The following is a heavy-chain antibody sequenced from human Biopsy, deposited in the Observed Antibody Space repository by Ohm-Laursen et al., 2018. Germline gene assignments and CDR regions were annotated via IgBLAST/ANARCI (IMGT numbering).Heavy chain of an antibody. V-gene: IGHV4-34*01. J-gene: IGHJ6*02. CDR2: INHSGRT. CDR1: GESFNGYY. CDR3: VRGGDFLCPNPFFGFDV. Sequence: GTLSLTCAVYGESFNGYYWSWIRQTPGKGLEWIGEINHSGRTNYNPSLKSRVTISVDTSKNQFSLKVRSVTAADTAVYYCVRGGDFLCPNPFFGFDVWGQGTTVTVSS. D-gene: IGHD2-2*01.